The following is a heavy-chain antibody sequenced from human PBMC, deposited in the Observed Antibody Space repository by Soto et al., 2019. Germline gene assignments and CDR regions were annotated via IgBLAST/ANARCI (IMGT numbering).Heavy chain of an antibody. D-gene: IGHD6-13*01. V-gene: IGHV4-4*07. CDR2: IYTSGST. J-gene: IGHJ4*02. Sequence: SATLSLTCTVSGGSISSYYWSWIRQPAGKGLEWIGRIYTSGSTNYNPSLKSRVTMSVDTSKNQFSLKLSSVTAADTAVYYCASSLMIYSSSWYFDYCGQGTLVTVSS. CDR3: ASSLMIYSSSWYFDY. CDR1: GGSISSYY.